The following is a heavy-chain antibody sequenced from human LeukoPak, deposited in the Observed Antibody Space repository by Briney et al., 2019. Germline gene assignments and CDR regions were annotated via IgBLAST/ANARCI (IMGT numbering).Heavy chain of an antibody. CDR3: TKGFRAYCTSTSCTGALNFDF. Sequence: PSETLSLTCAVSGGSISSSNWWSWVRQPPGKGLEWVSSISSGGSTYFADAVRGRFTISRDSSKDTVYLQMNSLRAEDTALYYCTKGFRAYCTSTSCTGALNFDFWGQGTLVTVSS. D-gene: IGHD2-2*01. V-gene: IGHV3-23*01. J-gene: IGHJ4*02. CDR1: GGSISSSN. CDR2: ISSGGST.